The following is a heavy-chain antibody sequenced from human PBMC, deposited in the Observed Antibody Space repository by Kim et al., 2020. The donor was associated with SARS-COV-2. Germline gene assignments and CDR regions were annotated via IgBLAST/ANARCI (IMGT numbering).Heavy chain of an antibody. CDR3: ASLGYGGNSASVFDY. J-gene: IGHJ4*02. CDR2: IYYSGST. CDR1: GGSIISSCYY. D-gene: IGHD2-21*02. V-gene: IGHV4-39*01. Sequence: SETLSLTCTVSGGSIISSCYYWGWIRQPPGKGLEWIGSIYYSGSTYYNPSLKSRFTISVDTSKNQFSLKLSSVTAADTAVYYCASLGYGGNSASVFDYWGQRTLVTVSS.